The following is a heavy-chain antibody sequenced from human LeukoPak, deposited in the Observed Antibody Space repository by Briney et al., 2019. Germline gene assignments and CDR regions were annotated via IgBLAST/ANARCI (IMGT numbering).Heavy chain of an antibody. D-gene: IGHD6-13*01. Sequence: GGALRLSCAASGFTFSSYLMHWVRHAPGKGLVWVSRINNEGTGTIYADSVKGRFTISTDNAKNTLDLQMNSLRAEDTAVYYCARGSSSWRNAFDIWGQGTMVTVSS. CDR3: ARGSSSWRNAFDI. CDR2: INNEGTGT. V-gene: IGHV3-74*01. CDR1: GFTFSSYL. J-gene: IGHJ3*02.